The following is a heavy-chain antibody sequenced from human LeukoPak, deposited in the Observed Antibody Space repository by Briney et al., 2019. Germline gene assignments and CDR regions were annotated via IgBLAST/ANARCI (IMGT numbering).Heavy chain of an antibody. Sequence: SQTLSLTCTVSGCSISSGDYYWSWIRQPPGKGLEWIGYIYYSGSTYYNPSLKRRLTISVDTSKNQFSLKLSSVTAADTAVYYCARVGVRGEFIDYWGQGTLVTVSS. D-gene: IGHD3-10*01. CDR1: GCSISSGDYY. CDR3: ARVGVRGEFIDY. CDR2: IYYSGST. J-gene: IGHJ4*02. V-gene: IGHV4-30-4*01.